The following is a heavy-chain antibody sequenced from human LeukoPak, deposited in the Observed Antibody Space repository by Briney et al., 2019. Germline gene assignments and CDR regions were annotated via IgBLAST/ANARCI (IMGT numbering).Heavy chain of an antibody. CDR3: ARGGWDFDY. CDR1: GFTFSTYS. V-gene: IGHV3-48*02. D-gene: IGHD3-10*01. Sequence: GGSLRLSCGASGFTFSTYSMNWVRQAPGKGLEWVAYISSSSSTIYYADSVRRRFTISRDNAKNSLYLQMNSLRDEDTAVYYCARGGWDFDYWGQGTLVTVSS. CDR2: ISSSSSTI. J-gene: IGHJ4*02.